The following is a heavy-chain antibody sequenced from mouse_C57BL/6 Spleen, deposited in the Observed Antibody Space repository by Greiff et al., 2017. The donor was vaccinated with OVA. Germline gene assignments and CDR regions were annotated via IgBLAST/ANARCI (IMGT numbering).Heavy chain of an antibody. Sequence: LVESGPELVKPGASVKISCKASGYSFTDYNMNWVKQSTGQSLEWIGGINPNYGTTSYNQKFKGKATLTVDQSSSTAYMQLNSLTSEDSAVYYCARGKLGREYFDVWGTGTTVTVSS. D-gene: IGHD4-1*01. CDR3: ARGKLGREYFDV. CDR1: GYSFTDYN. CDR2: INPNYGTT. V-gene: IGHV1-39*01. J-gene: IGHJ1*03.